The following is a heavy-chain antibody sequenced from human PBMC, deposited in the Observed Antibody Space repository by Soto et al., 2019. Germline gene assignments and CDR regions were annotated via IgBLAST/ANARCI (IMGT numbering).Heavy chain of an antibody. Sequence: GGSLRLSCAASGFTFGSYSVNWVRQAPGKGLEWVSYMSSTSSNIYYPDSVRGRFTISRDNAKNSLFLQMNSLRAEDTAVYYCARDRSCSGGSCYYYYYMDVWGKGTTVSVSS. D-gene: IGHD2-15*01. CDR3: ARDRSCSGGSCYYYYYMDV. CDR2: MSSTSSNI. V-gene: IGHV3-21*01. J-gene: IGHJ6*03. CDR1: GFTFGSYS.